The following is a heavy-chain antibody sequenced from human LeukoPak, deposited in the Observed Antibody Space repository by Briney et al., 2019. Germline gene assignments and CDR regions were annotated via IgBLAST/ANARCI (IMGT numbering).Heavy chain of an antibody. J-gene: IGHJ4*02. CDR1: GYSFTSYW. Sequence: MRGESLKISCKGSGYSFTSYWIGWVRQMPGKGLEWMGIIYPGDSDTRYSPSFQGQVTISADKSISTAYLQWSSLKASDTAMYYCARLEYCSGGSCKMSLIDYWGQGTLVTVSS. CDR3: ARLEYCSGGSCKMSLIDY. D-gene: IGHD2-15*01. CDR2: IYPGDSDT. V-gene: IGHV5-51*01.